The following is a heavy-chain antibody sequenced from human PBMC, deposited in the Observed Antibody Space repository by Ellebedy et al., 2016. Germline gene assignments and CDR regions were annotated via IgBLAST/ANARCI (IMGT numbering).Heavy chain of an antibody. V-gene: IGHV4-4*07. CDR3: ARLAVPAITGAFDI. CDR1: GGSLSSYY. CDR2: IYTSGST. J-gene: IGHJ3*02. D-gene: IGHD2-2*01. Sequence: SETLSLXXTVSGGSLSSYYWTWIRQPAGKGLEWIGRIYTSGSTNYNPSLKSRVTMSVDTSKNQFSLKLNSVTAADTAIYYCARLAVPAITGAFDIWGQGTMVTVSS.